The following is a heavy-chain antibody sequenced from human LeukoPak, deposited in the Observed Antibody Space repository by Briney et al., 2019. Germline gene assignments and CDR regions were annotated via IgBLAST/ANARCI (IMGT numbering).Heavy chain of an antibody. D-gene: IGHD6-13*01. CDR1: GDSVSSNSAA. V-gene: IGHV6-1*01. CDR3: ARDLKSYDPGCSSSWYGSPFDY. Sequence: SQTLSLTCAISGDSVSSNSAAWNWIRQSPSRGLEWLGRTYYRSKWYNDYAVSVKSRITINPDTSKNQFSLQLNSVTPEDTAVYYCARDLKSYDPGCSSSWYGSPFDYWGQGTLVTVSS. J-gene: IGHJ4*02. CDR2: TYYRSKWYN.